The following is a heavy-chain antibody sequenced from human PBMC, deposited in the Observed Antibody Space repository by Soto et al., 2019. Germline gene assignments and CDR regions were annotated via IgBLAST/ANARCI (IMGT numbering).Heavy chain of an antibody. Sequence: QVQLVQSGAEGKKPGASVKVSCKASGYTFTSYYINWVRHATGQWLEWMGGMNPNSGNTGYAQQFQGRVTMSRNTSISTAYMELSSLRSEDTAVYYCAREGGYSYGFDYWGQGTLVTVSS. J-gene: IGHJ4*02. CDR2: MNPNSGNT. CDR3: AREGGYSYGFDY. D-gene: IGHD5-18*01. V-gene: IGHV1-8*01. CDR1: GYTFTSYY.